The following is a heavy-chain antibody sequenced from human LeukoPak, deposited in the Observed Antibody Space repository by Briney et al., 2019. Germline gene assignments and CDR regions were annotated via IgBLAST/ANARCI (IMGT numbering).Heavy chain of an antibody. V-gene: IGHV3-48*04. CDR3: ARPEAYCSSTSCYSHNYYYMDV. D-gene: IGHD2-2*02. CDR1: GFTFSSYS. J-gene: IGHJ6*03. CDR2: IGGTATI. Sequence: GGSLRLSCAASGFTFSSYSMNWVRQPPGKGLEWVSYIGGTATIYYADFLKGRFTISRDNAKNSLYLQMNSLRAEDTAVYYCARPEAYCSSTSCYSHNYYYMDVWGKGTTVTVSS.